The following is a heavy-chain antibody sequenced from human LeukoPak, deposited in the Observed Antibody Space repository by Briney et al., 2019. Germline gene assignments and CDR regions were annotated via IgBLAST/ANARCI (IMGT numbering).Heavy chain of an antibody. CDR1: GYTFTSYA. CDR2: INTNTGNP. D-gene: IGHD2-2*01. Sequence: ASVKVSCKASGYTFTSYAMNWVRQAPGQGLEWMGWINTNTGNPTYAQGFTGRFVFSLDTSVTTAYLQINSLKAEDTAVYYCARGPVIVVVPAAMSLWGQGTLVTVSS. CDR3: ARGPVIVVVPAAMSL. J-gene: IGHJ4*02. V-gene: IGHV7-4-1*02.